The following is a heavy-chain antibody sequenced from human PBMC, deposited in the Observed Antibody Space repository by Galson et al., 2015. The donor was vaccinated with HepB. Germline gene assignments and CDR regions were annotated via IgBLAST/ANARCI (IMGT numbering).Heavy chain of an antibody. D-gene: IGHD2-2*01. CDR3: ARDIWCSSTSCYHGTVDY. J-gene: IGHJ4*02. CDR1: GFTFSSYS. Sequence: SLRLSCAASGFTFSSYSMNWVRQAPGKGLEWVSSISSSSSYIYYADSVKGRFTISRDNAKNSLYLQMNSLRAEDTAVYYCARDIWCSSTSCYHGTVDYWGQGTL. V-gene: IGHV3-21*01. CDR2: ISSSSSYI.